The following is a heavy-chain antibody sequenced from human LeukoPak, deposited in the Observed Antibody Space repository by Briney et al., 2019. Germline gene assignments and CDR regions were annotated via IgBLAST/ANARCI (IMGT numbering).Heavy chain of an antibody. CDR1: GFTFSSYW. V-gene: IGHV3-23*01. J-gene: IGHJ4*02. Sequence: GGSLRLSCAASGFTFSSYWMSWVRQAPGKGLEWVSGITGSGGGTYNADSVKGRFTISRDNSKNTLNLQMNSLRVEDTAVYYCAKASSSTYFTSNDYWGQGTLVTVSS. CDR2: ITGSGGGT. D-gene: IGHD2-2*01. CDR3: AKASSSTYFTSNDY.